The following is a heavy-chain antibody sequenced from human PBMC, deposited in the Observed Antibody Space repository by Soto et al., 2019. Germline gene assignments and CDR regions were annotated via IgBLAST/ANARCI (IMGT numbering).Heavy chain of an antibody. Sequence: ASVKVSCKASGYTFTSYGISWVRQAPGQGLEWMGWVSAYNGNTNYAQKLQGRVTMTTDTSTSTAYMELRSPRSDDTAVYYCARDQDTAMPYGMDVWGQGTTVTVSS. CDR2: VSAYNGNT. D-gene: IGHD5-18*01. J-gene: IGHJ6*02. V-gene: IGHV1-18*01. CDR3: ARDQDTAMPYGMDV. CDR1: GYTFTSYG.